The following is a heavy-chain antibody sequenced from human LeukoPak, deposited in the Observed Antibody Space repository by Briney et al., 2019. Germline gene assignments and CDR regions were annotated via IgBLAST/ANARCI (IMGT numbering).Heavy chain of an antibody. CDR3: ARTPGYCTDGICYGSTFGMDV. J-gene: IGHJ6*02. CDR2: IYYSGST. CDR1: GGSVSSGTYY. Sequence: SETLSLTCTVSGGSVSSGTYYWSWIRQPPGKGLEWIGYIYYSGSTNYNPSLKSLVTISVDTSKNLFSLKLSSVTAADTAVYYCARTPGYCTDGICYGSTFGMDVWGQGTTVTVSS. D-gene: IGHD2-8*01. V-gene: IGHV4-61*01.